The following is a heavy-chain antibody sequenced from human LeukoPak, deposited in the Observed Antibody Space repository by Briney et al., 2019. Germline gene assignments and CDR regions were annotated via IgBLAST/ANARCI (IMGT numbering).Heavy chain of an antibody. CDR3: ARGSSSWYGAGAVNGMDV. J-gene: IGHJ6*02. CDR2: IYYSGST. Sequence: SETLSLTCTVSGGSISSGGYYWSWIRQHPGKGLEWIGYIYYSGSTYYNPSLKSRVTISVDTSKNQFSLKLSSVTAADTAVYYCARGSSSWYGAGAVNGMDVWGQGTTVTVSS. D-gene: IGHD6-13*01. V-gene: IGHV4-31*03. CDR1: GGSISSGGYY.